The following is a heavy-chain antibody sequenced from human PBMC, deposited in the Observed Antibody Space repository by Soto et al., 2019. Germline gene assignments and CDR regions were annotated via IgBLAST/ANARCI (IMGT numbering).Heavy chain of an antibody. CDR3: GSSPGRFYFVY. CDR2: IYYSGST. V-gene: IGHV4-31*03. CDR1: GGSISSGGYY. J-gene: IGHJ4*02. Sequence: PSETLSLPCTVSGGSISSGGYYWSWIRQHPGKGLEWIGYIYYSGSTCYNPSLRSRVTISVDTSKNQFSLKLSSVTAADTAVDYGGSSPGRFYFVYWDQGPL.